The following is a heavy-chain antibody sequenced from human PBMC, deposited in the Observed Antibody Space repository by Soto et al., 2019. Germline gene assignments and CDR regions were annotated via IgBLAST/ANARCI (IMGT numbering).Heavy chain of an antibody. CDR1: GFTFSSYS. J-gene: IGHJ4*02. CDR3: ARGGDCSGGSCYSDRLDY. D-gene: IGHD2-15*01. V-gene: IGHV3-48*01. Sequence: EVQLVESGGGLVQPGGSLRLSCAASGFTFSSYSMNWVRQAPGTGLEWVSYITSSGSTIYYADSVKGRFTISRDNAKDSLYLQMNSQRAEDTAVYYCARGGDCSGGSCYSDRLDYWGQGTLVTVSS. CDR2: ITSSGSTI.